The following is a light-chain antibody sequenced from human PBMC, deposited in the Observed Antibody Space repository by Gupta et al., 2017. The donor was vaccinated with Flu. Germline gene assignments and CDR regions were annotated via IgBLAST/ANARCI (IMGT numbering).Light chain of an antibody. J-gene: IGLJ3*02. CDR2: HDD. Sequence: MVTQPPSVSDAPGPRATISCSGSTSKIGNNAVNWYQHLPGKAPKRRIYHDDRRPSGIAARFSGSKSATSASITTTGLQAEDEADYYCATADDNLNSLGFGGGTKVTVL. V-gene: IGLV1-36*01. CDR1: TSKIGNNA. CDR3: ATADDNLNSLG.